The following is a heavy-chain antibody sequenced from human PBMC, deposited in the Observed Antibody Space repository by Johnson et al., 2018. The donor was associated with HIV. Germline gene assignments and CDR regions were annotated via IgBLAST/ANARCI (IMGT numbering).Heavy chain of an antibody. Sequence: VQLVESGGGLVQPGGSLRLSCAASGFTFSSYWMHWVRQAPGKGLVWVSRIHNDGSSTTYADSVKGRFSISRDVSKNILYLQMHSLRTEDTAYYYCARDLPGIYDAFDLWGQGTMVTVSS. CDR3: ARDLPGIYDAFDL. V-gene: IGHV3-74*01. D-gene: IGHD1-26*01. J-gene: IGHJ3*01. CDR2: IHNDGSST. CDR1: GFTFSSYW.